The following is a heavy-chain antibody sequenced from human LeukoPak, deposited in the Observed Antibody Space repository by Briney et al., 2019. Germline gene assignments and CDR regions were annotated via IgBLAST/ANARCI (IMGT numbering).Heavy chain of an antibody. CDR2: ISSSSSYI. CDR1: GFTFSSYS. J-gene: IGHJ4*02. Sequence: GGSLRLSCAASGFTFSSYSMNWVRQAPGKGLEWVSSISSSSSYIYYVDSVKGRFTISRDNAKNSLYLQMNSLRAEDTAVYYCARGPKGFFDYWGQGTLVTVSS. V-gene: IGHV3-21*01. CDR3: ARGPKGFFDY.